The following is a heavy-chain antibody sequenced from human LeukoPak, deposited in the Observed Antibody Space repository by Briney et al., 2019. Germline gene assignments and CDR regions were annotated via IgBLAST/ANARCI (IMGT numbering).Heavy chain of an antibody. J-gene: IGHJ4*02. V-gene: IGHV3-15*01. CDR2: IKSKTDGGTT. CDR3: TTRTMTTLILDY. Sequence: GGSLRLSCAASGFTFSNAWMSWVRQAPGKGLEWVGRIKSKTDGGTTGYAAPVKGRFTISRDDSKNTLYLQMNSLKTEDTAVYYCTTRTMTTLILDYWGQGTLVTVSS. D-gene: IGHD3-22*01. CDR1: GFTFSNAW.